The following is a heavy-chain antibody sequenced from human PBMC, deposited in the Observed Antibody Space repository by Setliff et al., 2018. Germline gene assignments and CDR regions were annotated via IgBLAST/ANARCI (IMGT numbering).Heavy chain of an antibody. V-gene: IGHV4-39*07. D-gene: IGHD1-26*01. CDR3: ARVPALGGMVGTHGIDY. J-gene: IGHJ4*02. CDR1: GGSISSSSYY. Sequence: PSETLSLTCTVSGGSISSSSYYWGWIRQPPGKGLEWIGSIYYSGSTYYNPSLKSRVTISVDTSKNQFSLKLSSVTAADTAVYYCARVPALGGMVGTHGIDYWGQGTLVTVSS. CDR2: IYYSGST.